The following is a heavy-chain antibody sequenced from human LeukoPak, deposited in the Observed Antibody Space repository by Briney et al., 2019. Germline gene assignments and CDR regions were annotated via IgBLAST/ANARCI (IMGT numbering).Heavy chain of an antibody. V-gene: IGHV3-21*01. J-gene: IGHJ4*02. CDR3: ARGASRADY. CDR1: GFTFRSYN. Sequence: GGSLRLSCAASGFTFRSYNMNWVRQAPGKRPEWVSSISSSSSYIYYADSVKGRFTIPRDNAKNSLYLQMNSLRAEDTALYYCARGASRADYWGQGTLVTVSS. CDR2: ISSSSSYI.